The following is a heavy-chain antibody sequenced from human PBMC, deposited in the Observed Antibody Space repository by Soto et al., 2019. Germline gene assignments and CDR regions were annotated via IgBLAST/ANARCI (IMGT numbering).Heavy chain of an antibody. J-gene: IGHJ2*01. V-gene: IGHV1-8*01. CDR1: GYTFTSYD. CDR3: ARGGNWNYPFDQTRYFDL. D-gene: IGHD1-7*01. Sequence: QVQLVQSGAEVKKPGASVKVSCKASGYTFTSYDINWVRQATGQGLEWMGWMNPNSGNTGYAQKFQGRVTMTRNSSISPAYMGLSSLRSEDTAVYYCARGGNWNYPFDQTRYFDLWGRGTLVTVSS. CDR2: MNPNSGNT.